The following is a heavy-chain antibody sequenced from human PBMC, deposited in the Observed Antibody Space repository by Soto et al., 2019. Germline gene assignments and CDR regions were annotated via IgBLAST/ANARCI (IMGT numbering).Heavy chain of an antibody. D-gene: IGHD3-10*01. Sequence: GGSLRLSCAASGFAFSIYDMSWVRHAPGKGLEWVSAISGSGDRTYYVDSVKGRFTISRDNAKNSLYLQMNSLRAEDTAVYYCARTVHYYGSGSYYNAVAFDIWGQGTMVTVSS. CDR2: ISGSGDRT. CDR1: GFAFSIYD. V-gene: IGHV3-23*01. CDR3: ARTVHYYGSGSYYNAVAFDI. J-gene: IGHJ3*02.